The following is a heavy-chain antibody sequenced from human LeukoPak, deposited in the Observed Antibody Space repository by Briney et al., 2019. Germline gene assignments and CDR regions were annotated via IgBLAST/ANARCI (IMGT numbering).Heavy chain of an antibody. V-gene: IGHV3-74*01. CDR3: ASFRDTDN. Sequence: GGSLRLSCEVSGLTFSNVWMHWVRQTPGQGLVWVCRINTAGSTAYADPVKGRFTISRDNAKNMVYLQMNSLRTEDTAVYYCASFRDTDNWGRGTMVTVSS. J-gene: IGHJ3*01. CDR2: INTAGST. D-gene: IGHD2-21*01. CDR1: GLTFSNVW.